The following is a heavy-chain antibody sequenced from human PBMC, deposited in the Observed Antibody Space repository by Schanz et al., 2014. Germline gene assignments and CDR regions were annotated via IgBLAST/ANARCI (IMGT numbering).Heavy chain of an antibody. J-gene: IGHJ4*02. CDR1: GATFNSYA. CDR3: ARDGVDAAAGGNY. Sequence: QVRLVQSGAEVKKPGSSVKVSCKSSGATFNSYAFGWVRQAPGQGLEWMGWITAYNGDTNYALKLQGRVTMTADTSTSTAYMDLRSLRSDDTAVYYCARDGVDAAAGGNYWGQGTLVTVSS. D-gene: IGHD6-13*01. CDR2: ITAYNGDT. V-gene: IGHV1-18*01.